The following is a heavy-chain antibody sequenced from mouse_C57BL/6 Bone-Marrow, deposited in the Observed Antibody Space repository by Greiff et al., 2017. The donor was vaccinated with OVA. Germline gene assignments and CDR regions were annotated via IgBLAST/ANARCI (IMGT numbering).Heavy chain of an antibody. J-gene: IGHJ4*01. Sequence: VQLQQSGAELVKPGASVKLSCKASGYTFTEYTIHWVKQRSGQGLEWIGWFYPGSGSIKYNEKFKDKATLTADKSSSTVYMELRRLTSEDSAVYFCARDEENYGSSYDYYAMDDWGKGTTVTVSS. CDR3: ARDEENYGSSYDYYAMDD. CDR1: GYTFTEYT. CDR2: FYPGSGSI. V-gene: IGHV1-62-2*01. D-gene: IGHD1-1*01.